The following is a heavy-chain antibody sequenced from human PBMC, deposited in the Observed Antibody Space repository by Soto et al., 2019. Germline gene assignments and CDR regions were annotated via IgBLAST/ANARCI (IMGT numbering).Heavy chain of an antibody. D-gene: IGHD2-8*01. CDR3: AKNGQPPYYYYGMDV. Sequence: XSVKVSYKASGYTFTRYGISLLRQSPGQGLEWMGWISGYNGDTKYAQKFQGRVTMTVDTSTTTAYMELRSLTSPDRAVYYCAKNGQPPYYYYGMDVWGQGTTVTVSS. J-gene: IGHJ6*02. CDR1: GYTFTRYG. CDR2: ISGYNGDT. V-gene: IGHV1-18*01.